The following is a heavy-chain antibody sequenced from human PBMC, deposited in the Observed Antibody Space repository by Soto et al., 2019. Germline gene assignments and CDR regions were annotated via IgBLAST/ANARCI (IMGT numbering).Heavy chain of an antibody. J-gene: IGHJ4*02. CDR1: GYTFTSYG. CDR2: ISAYNGNT. Sequence: QVQLVQSGAEVKKPGASVKVSCKASGYTFTSYGISWVRQAPRQGLEWMGWISAYNGNTNYAQKLQGRVTMTTDTSTSTADMELRSLRSDDTAVYYCARDPGSTVTTPSYFDYWGQGTLVTVSS. D-gene: IGHD4-17*01. V-gene: IGHV1-18*01. CDR3: ARDPGSTVTTPSYFDY.